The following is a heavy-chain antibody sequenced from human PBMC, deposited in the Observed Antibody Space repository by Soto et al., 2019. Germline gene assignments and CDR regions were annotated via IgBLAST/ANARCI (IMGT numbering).Heavy chain of an antibody. CDR2: ISSNSSST. Sequence: PGGSLRLSCAASGFTFSSYSMNWVRQAPGKGLEYVSSISSNSSSTYYADSVKGRFTISRDNSKNTLYLQMSSLRAEDTAVYYCVKGPHSDPYILTGYHFDYWGQGTLVTVSS. J-gene: IGHJ4*02. CDR1: GFTFSSYS. D-gene: IGHD3-9*01. V-gene: IGHV3-64D*08. CDR3: VKGPHSDPYILTGYHFDY.